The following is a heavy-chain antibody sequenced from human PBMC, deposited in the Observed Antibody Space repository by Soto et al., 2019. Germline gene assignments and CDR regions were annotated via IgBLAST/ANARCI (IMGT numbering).Heavy chain of an antibody. J-gene: IGHJ5*02. D-gene: IGHD2-15*01. CDR2: ISYDGSNK. V-gene: IGHV3-30-3*01. CDR3: AREVVGPFDP. CDR1: GFTFSSYA. Sequence: GSLRLSCAASGFTFSSYAMHWVRQAPGKGLEWVAVISYDGSNKYYADSVKGRFTISRDNSKNTLYLQMNSLRAEDTAVYYCAREVVGPFDPWGQGTLVTVSS.